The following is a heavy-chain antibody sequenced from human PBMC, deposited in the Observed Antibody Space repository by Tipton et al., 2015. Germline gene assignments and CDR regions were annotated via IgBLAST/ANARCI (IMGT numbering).Heavy chain of an antibody. CDR2: INSDGTSI. V-gene: IGHV3-74*01. J-gene: IGHJ6*02. Sequence: GSLRLSCAASGFPFGTYWMHWVRQVPGKGLVWVSRINSDGTSISYADSVKGRFTISRDNAKNTVYLQMNSLRAEDTAVYYCAKGQVGAGGGDMDVWGQGTTVTVSS. CDR3: AKGQVGAGGGDMDV. CDR1: GFPFGTYW. D-gene: IGHD1-26*01.